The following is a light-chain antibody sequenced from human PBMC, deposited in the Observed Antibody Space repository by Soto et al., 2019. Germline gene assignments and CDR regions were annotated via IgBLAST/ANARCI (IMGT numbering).Light chain of an antibody. Sequence: EIVLTQSPGTLSLSPGERATLSCRASQSVSSSYLAWYQQKPGQAPRLLIFGASNRATGIPDRFTGSGSGTDFTLTISRLEPEDFAVYYCHQYGISPLTVGGGTKVEVK. CDR3: HQYGISPLT. J-gene: IGKJ4*01. CDR1: QSVSSSY. V-gene: IGKV3-20*01. CDR2: GAS.